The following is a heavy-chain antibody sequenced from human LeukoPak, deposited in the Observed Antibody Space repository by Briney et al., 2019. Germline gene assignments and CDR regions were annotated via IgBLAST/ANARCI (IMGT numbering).Heavy chain of an antibody. CDR3: ASDYDSSGSPCF. D-gene: IGHD3-22*01. Sequence: GASVKVSCKASGYTFTSYGISWVRQAPGQGLEWMGWISAYNGNTNYAQKLQGRVTITRDTSASTAYMELSSLRSEDTAVYYCASDYDSSGSPCFWGQGTLVTVSS. CDR1: GYTFTSYG. V-gene: IGHV1-18*01. J-gene: IGHJ4*02. CDR2: ISAYNGNT.